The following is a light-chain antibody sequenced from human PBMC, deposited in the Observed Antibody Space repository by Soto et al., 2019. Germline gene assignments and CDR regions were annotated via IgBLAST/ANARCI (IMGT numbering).Light chain of an antibody. CDR3: QQANSFPLT. Sequence: IQMTQSPDSVSASVGDTITITCRASQAISNWIAWYQQKPGQAPKILIYAASTLQAGVPLRFSGSGSGTDFTLTISSLQPEDFATYYCQQANSFPLTFGGGTRVEVK. J-gene: IGKJ4*01. CDR2: AAS. CDR1: QAISNW. V-gene: IGKV1D-12*01.